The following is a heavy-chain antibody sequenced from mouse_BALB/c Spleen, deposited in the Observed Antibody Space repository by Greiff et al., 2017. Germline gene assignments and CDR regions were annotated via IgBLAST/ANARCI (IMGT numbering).Heavy chain of an antibody. CDR2: ISNGGGST. D-gene: IGHD2-3*01. V-gene: IGHV5-12-2*01. CDR3: ARQDSYEYYFDY. J-gene: IGHJ2*01. CDR1: GFTFSSYT. Sequence: EVKLMESGGGLVQPGGSLKLSCAASGFTFSSYTMSWVRQTPEKRLEWVAYISNGGGSTYYPDTVKGRFTISRDNAKNTLYLQMSSLKSEDTAMYYCARQDSYEYYFDYWGQGTTLTVSS.